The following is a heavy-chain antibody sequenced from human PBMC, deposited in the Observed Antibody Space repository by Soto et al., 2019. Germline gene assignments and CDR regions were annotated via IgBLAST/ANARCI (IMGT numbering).Heavy chain of an antibody. CDR3: ARLLSTVLHTKIDY. V-gene: IGHV4-31*03. D-gene: IGHD4-17*01. CDR1: GVSISSGGYY. CDR2: IYYSGST. Sequence: QMQLQESGPGLVKPSQTLSLTCTVSGVSISSGGYYWSWIRQHPGKGLEWIGYIYYSGSTYYNTQLKRRVTISVDTYKTQFALKLSSVTAADTAVYYCARLLSTVLHTKIDYWGPGTLVTVSS. J-gene: IGHJ4*02.